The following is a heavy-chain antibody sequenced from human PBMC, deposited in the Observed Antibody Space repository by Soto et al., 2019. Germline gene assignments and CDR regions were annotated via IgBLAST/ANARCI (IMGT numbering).Heavy chain of an antibody. CDR2: IYYTGST. D-gene: IGHD1-1*01. CDR1: GGSINSFSYY. J-gene: IGHJ4*02. CDR3: ARRPPTRTGPYFDQ. V-gene: IGHV4-39*01. Sequence: SETLSLTCTVSGGSINSFSYYWAWIRQPPGKGLEWIGSIYYTGSTSYNPSLKSRVTISVDTSKGQFSLNVSSVTAPDTALYYCARRPPTRTGPYFDQWGQGILVTVSS.